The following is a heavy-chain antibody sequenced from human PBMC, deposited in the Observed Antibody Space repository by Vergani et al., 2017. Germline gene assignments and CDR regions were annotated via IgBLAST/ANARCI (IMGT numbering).Heavy chain of an antibody. D-gene: IGHD4-17*01. CDR1: GGSFSGYY. CDR3: ARSARHMTTVNNWFDP. Sequence: QVQLQQWGAGLLKPSETLSLTCAVYGGSFSGYYWSWIRQPPGKGLEWIGYIYYSGSTYYNPSLKSRVTISVDTSKNQFSLKLSSVTAADTAVYYCARSARHMTTVNNWFDPWGQGTLVTVSS. J-gene: IGHJ5*02. CDR2: IYYSGST. V-gene: IGHV4-34*01.